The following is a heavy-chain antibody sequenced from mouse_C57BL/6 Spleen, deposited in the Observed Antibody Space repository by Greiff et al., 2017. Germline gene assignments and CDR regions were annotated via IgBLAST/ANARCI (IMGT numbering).Heavy chain of an antibody. J-gene: IGHJ4*01. Sequence: VQLQQSGAELVRPGTSVQVSCKASGYAFTNYLIEWVKQRPGQGLEWIGVITPGSGGTNYNEKFKGQASLTADKSSSTAYMQLSRVTSEDSAVYYSARRDGDVYAIDYWGQGTSVTVSS. V-gene: IGHV1-54*01. CDR2: ITPGSGGT. D-gene: IGHD2-13*01. CDR3: ARRDGDVYAIDY. CDR1: GYAFTNYL.